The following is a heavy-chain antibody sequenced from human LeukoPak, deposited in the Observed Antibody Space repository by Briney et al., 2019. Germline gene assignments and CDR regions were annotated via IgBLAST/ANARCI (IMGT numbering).Heavy chain of an antibody. V-gene: IGHV4-34*01. CDR3: ARRNSSTWYSFREGYGMDV. D-gene: IGHD6-13*01. Sequence: PSETLSLTCAVYGVSFSCYYWSWIRQPPGKGLEWIGKINHSGSTNYNPSLKSRHTISVDTSKNQLSLELSHVPAPDTVVHCCARRNSSTWYSFREGYGMDVWGQGTTVTVSS. J-gene: IGHJ6*02. CDR1: GVSFSCYY. CDR2: INHSGST.